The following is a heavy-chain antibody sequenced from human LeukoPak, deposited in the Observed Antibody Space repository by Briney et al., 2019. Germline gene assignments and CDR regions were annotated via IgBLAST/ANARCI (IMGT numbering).Heavy chain of an antibody. CDR1: GGSFSGYY. D-gene: IGHD3-3*02. J-gene: IGHJ4*02. Sequence: SETLSLTCAVSGGSFSGYYWSWIRQPPGKGLEWIGEINHSGSTNYNPSLKSRVTISVNTSKNQFSLKLSPVTAADTAVYYCARGRAGRRIFDYWGQGTLVTVSS. V-gene: IGHV4-34*01. CDR2: INHSGST. CDR3: ARGRAGRRIFDY.